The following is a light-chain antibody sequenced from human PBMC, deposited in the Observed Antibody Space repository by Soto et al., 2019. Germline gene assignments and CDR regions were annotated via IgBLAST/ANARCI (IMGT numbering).Light chain of an antibody. CDR1: QSVSSN. Sequence: EIVMTQSPATLSVSPGERATLSCRASQSVSSNLAWYQQKPGQAPRLLIYGASTRATGIPARFSGSGSGTEFNFTLSSLPLGDFAIYFCQPYNKRPPGRTVGQGTKVEIK. CDR3: QPYNKRPPGRT. J-gene: IGKJ1*01. V-gene: IGKV3-15*01. CDR2: GAS.